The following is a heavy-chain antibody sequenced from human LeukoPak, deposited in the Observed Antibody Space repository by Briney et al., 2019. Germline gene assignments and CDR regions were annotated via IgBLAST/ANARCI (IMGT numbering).Heavy chain of an antibody. CDR1: GGSISSYY. D-gene: IGHD2-2*01. V-gene: IGHV4-59*01. CDR2: ISYSGTT. Sequence: PSETLSLTCTVSGGSISSYYWSWIRQPPGKGPEWIGFISYSGTTNYNPSLKSRVTISVDTSKNQFSLKVNSMTASATTGYYCARGGASSRPFHYWGRGPLVTVSS. CDR3: ARGGASSRPFHY. J-gene: IGHJ4*02.